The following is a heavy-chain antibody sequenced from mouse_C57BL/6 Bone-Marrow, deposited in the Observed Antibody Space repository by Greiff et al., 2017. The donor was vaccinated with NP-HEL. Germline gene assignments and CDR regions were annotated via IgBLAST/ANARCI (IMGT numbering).Heavy chain of an antibody. J-gene: IGHJ4*01. CDR1: GFNIKDDY. V-gene: IGHV14-4*01. CDR2: IDPENGDT. CDR3: IIITTVVEVYAMDY. Sequence: VQLQQSGAELVRPGASVKLSCTASGFNIKDDYMHWVKQRPEQGLEWIGWIDPENGDTEYASKFQGKATITADTSSNTAYLQLSSLTSEDTAVYYCIIITTVVEVYAMDYWGQGTSVTVS. D-gene: IGHD1-1*01.